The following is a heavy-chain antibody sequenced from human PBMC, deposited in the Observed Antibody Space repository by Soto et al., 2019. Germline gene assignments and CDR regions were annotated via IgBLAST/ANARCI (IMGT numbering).Heavy chain of an antibody. CDR1: GFTVSSNY. CDR3: ARGSHTYYGSGRHENWFDP. J-gene: IGHJ5*02. D-gene: IGHD3-10*01. V-gene: IGHV3-66*01. Sequence: EVQVVESGGGLVQPGGSLRLSCAASGFTVSSNYMSWVRQAPGKGLEWVSLIYSGGSTDYADSVKGRFMISRDNSNTTLXXQMTGLRADDTAVYYCARGSHTYYGSGRHENWFDPWGQGTLVTVSS. CDR2: IYSGGST.